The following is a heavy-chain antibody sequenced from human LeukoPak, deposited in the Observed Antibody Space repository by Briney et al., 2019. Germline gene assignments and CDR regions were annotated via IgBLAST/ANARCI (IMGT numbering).Heavy chain of an antibody. J-gene: IGHJ6*03. D-gene: IGHD2-15*01. CDR1: GFTFSSYW. CDR3: ARDQGYCSGGSCSYYYYYYMDV. CDR2: INSDGSST. V-gene: IGHV3-74*01. Sequence: GGSLRLSCAASGFTFSSYWMHWVRQAPGKGLVWVSRINSDGSSTSYADSVKGRFTISRDNAKNTLYLQMNSLRAEDTAVYYCARDQGYCSGGSCSYYYYYYMDVWGKGTTVTVSS.